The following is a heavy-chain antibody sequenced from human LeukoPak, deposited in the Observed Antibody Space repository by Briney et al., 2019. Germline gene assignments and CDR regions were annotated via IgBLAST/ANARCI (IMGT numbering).Heavy chain of an antibody. CDR1: GFTFSDSY. J-gene: IGHJ4*02. D-gene: IGHD5-24*01. V-gene: IGHV3-11*05. CDR2: ISKSSIYT. Sequence: GGSLRLSCAASGFTFSDSYTSWVRQAPGKGLEWVSYISKSSIYTNYADSVEGRFTISRDNAKNSLFLQMNSLRAEDTAVYYCAKGPYGSTQYYFDYWGQGTLVTVSS. CDR3: AKGPYGSTQYYFDY.